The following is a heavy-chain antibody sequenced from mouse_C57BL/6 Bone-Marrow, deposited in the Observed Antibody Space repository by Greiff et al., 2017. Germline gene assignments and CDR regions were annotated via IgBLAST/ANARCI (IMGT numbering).Heavy chain of an antibody. D-gene: IGHD2-1*01. CDR1: GYTFTSYW. CDR3: ARDLYYGNYDYAMDY. J-gene: IGHJ4*01. CDR2: IDPSDSYT. V-gene: IGHV1-69*01. Sequence: VQLQQPGAELVMPGASVKLSCKASGYTFTSYWMHWVKQRPGQGLEWIGEIDPSDSYTNYNQKFKGKATLTVDTSSSTAYMQLSSLTSEDSAVYYCARDLYYGNYDYAMDYWGQGTSVTVSS.